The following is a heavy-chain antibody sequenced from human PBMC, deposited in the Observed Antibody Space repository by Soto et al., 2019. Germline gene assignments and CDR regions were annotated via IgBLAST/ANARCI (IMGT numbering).Heavy chain of an antibody. CDR1: GFTVSSNY. Sequence: PGGSLRLSCAASGFTVSSNYMSWVRQAPGKGLEWVSVIYSGGSTYYADSVKGRFTISRDNSKNTLYLQMNSLRAEDTAVYYCAREAYSYGYSYYYYYGMDVWGQGTTVTVSS. V-gene: IGHV3-53*01. CDR3: AREAYSYGYSYYYYYGMDV. J-gene: IGHJ6*02. CDR2: IYSGGST. D-gene: IGHD5-18*01.